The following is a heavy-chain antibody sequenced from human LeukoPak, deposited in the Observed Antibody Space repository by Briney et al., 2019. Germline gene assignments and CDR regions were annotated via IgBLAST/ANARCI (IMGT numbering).Heavy chain of an antibody. J-gene: IGHJ4*02. CDR1: GFTFSNAW. Sequence: GGPLRLSCAASGFTFSNAWMSWVRQAPGKGLEWVGRIKSKTDGGTTDYAAPVKGRFTISRDDTKNTLYLQMNSLKTEDTAVYYCTTPFNWNDVDYWGQGALVSVSS. CDR3: TTPFNWNDVDY. V-gene: IGHV3-15*01. D-gene: IGHD1-20*01. CDR2: IKSKTDGGTT.